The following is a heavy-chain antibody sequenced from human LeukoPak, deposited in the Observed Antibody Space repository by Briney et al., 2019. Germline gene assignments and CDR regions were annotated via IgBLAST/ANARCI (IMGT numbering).Heavy chain of an antibody. CDR3: AREEGVYCSGGSCYHDY. D-gene: IGHD2-15*01. Sequence: QPGGSLRLSCAASGFTFSSYWMSWVRQAPGKGLEWVANIKQDGSEKYYVDSVKGRFTISRDNAKNSLYLQMNSLRAEDTAVYYCAREEGVYCSGGSCYHDYWGQGTLVTVSS. CDR1: GFTFSSYW. V-gene: IGHV3-7*03. J-gene: IGHJ4*02. CDR2: IKQDGSEK.